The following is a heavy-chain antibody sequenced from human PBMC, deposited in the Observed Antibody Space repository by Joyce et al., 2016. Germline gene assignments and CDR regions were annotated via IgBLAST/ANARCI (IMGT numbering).Heavy chain of an antibody. CDR3: ARSFFYCSGGSCFSGEWFDP. J-gene: IGHJ5*02. D-gene: IGHD2-15*01. Sequence: QLQLQESGPGLVKPSETLSLSCTVSGGSISSSTYYWGWIRQPPRKGLGWIGSVYYSGSTYYTPSLKSRVTISVDTSKNQFSLKLTSVTAADTAVYYCARSFFYCSGGSCFSGEWFDPWGQGTLVTVSS. CDR2: VYYSGST. CDR1: GGSISSSTYY. V-gene: IGHV4-39*07.